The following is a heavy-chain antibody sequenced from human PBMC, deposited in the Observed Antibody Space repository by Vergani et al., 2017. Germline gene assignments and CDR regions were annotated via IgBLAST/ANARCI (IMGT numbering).Heavy chain of an antibody. J-gene: IGHJ4*02. V-gene: IGHV3-9*01. CDR3: AKGIGHSIPDGGDY. Sequence: EVQLVESGGGLVQPGRSLRLSCAASGFTLDDYAMHWVRQAPGKGLEWVSGISWNRGSIGHADSVKGRFTISRDNAKNSLYLQMNSLRAEDTALYYCAKGIGHSIPDGGDYWGQGTLVTVSS. CDR1: GFTLDDYA. CDR2: ISWNRGSI. D-gene: IGHD2-15*01.